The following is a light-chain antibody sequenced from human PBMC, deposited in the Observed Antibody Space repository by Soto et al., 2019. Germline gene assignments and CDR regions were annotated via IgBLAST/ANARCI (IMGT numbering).Light chain of an antibody. J-gene: IGLJ3*02. Sequence: QLVLTQSPSASASLGASVKLTCTLSSGHSSYAIAWHQQQPEKGPRYLLNLKSDGSHSKGDGIPDRFSASSSGAERYLTISSLQSEDEADYYCQTWDTGIGVFGGGTKLTVL. CDR3: QTWDTGIGV. CDR2: LKSDGSH. V-gene: IGLV4-69*01. CDR1: SGHSSYA.